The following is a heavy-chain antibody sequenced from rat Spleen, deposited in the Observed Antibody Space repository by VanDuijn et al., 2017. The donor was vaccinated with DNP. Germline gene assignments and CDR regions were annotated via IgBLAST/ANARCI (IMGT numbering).Heavy chain of an antibody. V-gene: IGHV5-7*01. D-gene: IGHD1-2*01. CDR3: ARHRAIAAIWDY. CDR2: MSSDGSST. Sequence: EVQLVESGGGSVQPGGSLRLSCAASGFIFTDYYMAWVRQTPTKGLEWVAYMSSDGSSTYYRDSVKGRFTISRDNAKSTLYLQMDSLRSEDTATYYCARHRAIAAIWDYWGQGVMVTVSS. CDR1: GFIFTDYY. J-gene: IGHJ2*01.